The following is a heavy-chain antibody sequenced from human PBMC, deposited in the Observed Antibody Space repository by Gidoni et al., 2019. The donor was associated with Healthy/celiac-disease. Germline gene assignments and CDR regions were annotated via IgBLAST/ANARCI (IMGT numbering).Heavy chain of an antibody. V-gene: IGHV1-18*01. J-gene: IGHJ6*02. Sequence: QVQLVQSGAEVKKPGASVKVSCKASGYTFTSYGIRWVRQAPGQGLEWMGWISAYNGNTNYAQKLQGRVTMTTDTSASTAYMELRSLRSDDTAVYYCARERARTVTTPRYYYGMDVWGQGTTVTVSS. CDR3: ARERARTVTTPRYYYGMDV. D-gene: IGHD4-17*01. CDR1: GYTFTSYG. CDR2: ISAYNGNT.